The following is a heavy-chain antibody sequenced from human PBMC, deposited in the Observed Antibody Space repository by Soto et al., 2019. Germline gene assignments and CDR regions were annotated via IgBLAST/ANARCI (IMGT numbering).Heavy chain of an antibody. D-gene: IGHD2-2*01. CDR1: GGTFSSYA. V-gene: IGHV1-69*06. J-gene: IGHJ6*02. CDR3: ARDRGIVVVPAAPPYYGMDV. Sequence: QVQLVQSGAEVKKPGSSVKVSCKASGGTFSSYAISWVRQAPGQGLEWMGGIIPIFGTANYAQKFQGRVTITEDKSTSTAYMELSSLRSEDTAVYYCARDRGIVVVPAAPPYYGMDVWGQGTTVTVSS. CDR2: IIPIFGTA.